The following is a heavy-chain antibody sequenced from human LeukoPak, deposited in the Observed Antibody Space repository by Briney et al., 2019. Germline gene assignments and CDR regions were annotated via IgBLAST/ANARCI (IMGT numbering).Heavy chain of an antibody. V-gene: IGHV3-53*01. J-gene: IGHJ4*02. CDR3: TRDLTGTTWSENDY. Sequence: GGSLRLSCVASGLSVRGSYMSWVRQAQGKGLEWVSVIYSGDRTYYADSVKGRFTISRDTSKNTLYLQMNNLRADDTAMYYCTRDLTGTTWSENDYWGQGTLVTISS. D-gene: IGHD6-13*01. CDR2: IYSGDRT. CDR1: GLSVRGSY.